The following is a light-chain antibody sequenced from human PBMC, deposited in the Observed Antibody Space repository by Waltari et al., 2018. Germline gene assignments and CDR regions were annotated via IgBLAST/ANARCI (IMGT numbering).Light chain of an antibody. CDR1: QSVLYSSNNKNY. Sequence: DIVMTQSPDSLAVSLGERATINCKSSQSVLYSSNNKNYLAWYQQKPGQPPKLLIYWASTLESGVPERFSGSGSGTDFTLTISSLQAEDVAVYYCQQYYNIPWTFGQGTKVEIK. CDR3: QQYYNIPWT. CDR2: WAS. V-gene: IGKV4-1*01. J-gene: IGKJ1*01.